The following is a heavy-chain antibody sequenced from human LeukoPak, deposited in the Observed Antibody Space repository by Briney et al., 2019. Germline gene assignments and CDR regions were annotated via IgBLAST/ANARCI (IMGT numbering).Heavy chain of an antibody. D-gene: IGHD6-13*01. Sequence: GGSLRLSCAASGFTFSSYAMHWVRQAPGKGLEWVAVISYDGSNKYYADSVKGRFTISRDNSKNTLYLQMNSLRAEDTAVYYCARDRPNSSSWYRGYYYYYGMDVWGQGTTVTVSS. CDR3: ARDRPNSSSWYRGYYYYYGMDV. J-gene: IGHJ6*02. CDR1: GFTFSSYA. V-gene: IGHV3-30*04. CDR2: ISYDGSNK.